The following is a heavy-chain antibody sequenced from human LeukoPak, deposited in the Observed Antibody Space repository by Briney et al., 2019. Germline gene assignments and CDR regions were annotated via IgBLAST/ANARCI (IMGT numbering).Heavy chain of an antibody. D-gene: IGHD2-2*01. CDR3: ARDRTDEAFDI. CDR1: GFTFSSYA. Sequence: GGSLRLSCAASGFTFSSYAMHWVRQAPGKGLEWVAVISYDGSKRYYGDSVKGRFTISRDNSKNTLYLQMNSLRAEDTAVYYCARDRTDEAFDIWGQGTMVTVSS. V-gene: IGHV3-30*04. J-gene: IGHJ3*02. CDR2: ISYDGSKR.